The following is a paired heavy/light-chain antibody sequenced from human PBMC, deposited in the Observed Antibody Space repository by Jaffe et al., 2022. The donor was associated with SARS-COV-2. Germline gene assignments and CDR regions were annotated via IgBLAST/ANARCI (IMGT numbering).Heavy chain of an antibody. CDR2: INDSGDRT. CDR1: GFTFSAYA. J-gene: IGHJ4*02. CDR3: APKHYFDY. V-gene: IGHV3-23*04. Sequence: EVQLVEFGGGLVQPGGSLRLSCAGSGFTFSAYALSWVRQAPGKGLEWVSTINDSGDRTYYADSVKGRFTISRDNSNNTLYLQMNSLRAEDTAVYYCAPKHYFDYWGQGTLVTVSS.
Light chain of an antibody. CDR2: GAS. V-gene: IGKV3-20*01. CDR3: LHYGYSPPFT. Sequence: IVLTQSPGTLSLSPGERATLSCRASQSVSSSYLAWYQQKPGQAPRLLIYGASNRATGIPDRFSGSGSGTDFTLTITRLEPEDFAVFYCLHYGYSPPFTFGPGTKVDIK. CDR1: QSVSSSY. J-gene: IGKJ3*01.